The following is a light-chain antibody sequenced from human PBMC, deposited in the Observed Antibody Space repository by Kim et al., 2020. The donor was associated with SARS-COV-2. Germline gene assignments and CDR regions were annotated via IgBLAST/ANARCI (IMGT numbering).Light chain of an antibody. CDR1: QDISNY. V-gene: IGKV1-16*02. Sequence: ASVGDIVTIACRACQDISNYLAWFQQEPRKAPKSLIHAASGLQSVVPSKFSGSGSGTDFTLTISSLQPEDCATYYGHQHKSYPWTFSQGTKVDIK. CDR3: HQHKSYPWT. CDR2: AAS. J-gene: IGKJ1*01.